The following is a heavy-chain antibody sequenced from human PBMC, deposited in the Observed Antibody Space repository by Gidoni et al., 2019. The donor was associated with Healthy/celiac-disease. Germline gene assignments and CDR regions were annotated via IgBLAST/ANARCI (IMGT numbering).Heavy chain of an antibody. CDR3: ARDLPPMVRGVISYYYYGMDV. D-gene: IGHD3-10*01. V-gene: IGHV3-21*01. J-gene: IGHJ6*02. CDR1: GFASSSYS. CDR2: ISSSSSYI. Sequence: EVQLVESGGGLATPGGSLRPSCAASGFASSSYSMKWVRQAPGKGLEWVSSISSSSSYIYYADSVKGRFTISRDNAKNSLYLQMNSLRAEDTAVYYCARDLPPMVRGVISYYYYGMDVWGQGTTVTVSS.